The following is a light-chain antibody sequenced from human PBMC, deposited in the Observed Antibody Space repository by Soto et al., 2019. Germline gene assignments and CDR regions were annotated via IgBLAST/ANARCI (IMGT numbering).Light chain of an antibody. CDR2: DAS. J-gene: IGKJ4*01. V-gene: IGKV1-13*02. Sequence: AIQLTQSPSSLSASVGDRVTITCRASQGISSALAWYQQTPGKAPKLLIYDASSLKSGVPSRFSGSASGTDFTLTISSLQPEDFATYYCQQFNSYPLTFGGGTKVDIK. CDR3: QQFNSYPLT. CDR1: QGISSA.